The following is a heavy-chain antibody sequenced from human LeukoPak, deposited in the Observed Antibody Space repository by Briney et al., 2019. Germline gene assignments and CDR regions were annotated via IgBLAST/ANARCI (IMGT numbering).Heavy chain of an antibody. CDR1: GFTFNDFA. CDR3: ARNLGPFDV. D-gene: IGHD3-16*01. Sequence: GGSLRLSCAASGFTFNDFAMTWVRQAPGKGLEWVSTIADAGTYYADSVKGCFIISRDNSKTMLYLQMNSQRADDTAMYYCARNLGPFDVRGHGTMVTVSS. J-gene: IGHJ3*01. V-gene: IGHV3-23*01. CDR2: IADAGT.